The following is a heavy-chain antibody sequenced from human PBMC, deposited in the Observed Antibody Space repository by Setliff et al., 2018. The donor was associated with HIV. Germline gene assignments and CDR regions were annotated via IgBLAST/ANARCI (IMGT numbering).Heavy chain of an antibody. D-gene: IGHD3-9*01. CDR3: AREPRYIFGAYFYYGMDV. V-gene: IGHV1-2*06. Sequence: ASVKVSCKASGYTFTGYFIHWVRQAPGQGLEWMGRINPNTGDTNYAQKFQDRVTMTRDTSINTAYMELSRLRSDDTAVYYCAREPRYIFGAYFYYGMDVWGQGTTVTVS. CDR1: GYTFTGYF. J-gene: IGHJ6*02. CDR2: INPNTGDT.